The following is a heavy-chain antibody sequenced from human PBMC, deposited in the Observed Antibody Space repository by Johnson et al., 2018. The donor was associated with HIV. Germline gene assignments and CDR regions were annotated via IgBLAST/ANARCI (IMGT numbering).Heavy chain of an antibody. CDR2: IRYDVTKK. CDR3: ARDGGYNLWSGWPPGAFDF. J-gene: IGHJ3*01. Sequence: QVQLVESGGGVVQPGGSLRLSCAASGLAFSSYGMHWVRQAPGKGLEWVAFIRYDVTKKYYADSVKGRFTISRDNFKNRLYLQMDSLRAEDTAVYYCARDGGYNLWSGWPPGAFDFWGQGTMVTVSS. D-gene: IGHD3-3*01. V-gene: IGHV3-30*02. CDR1: GLAFSSYG.